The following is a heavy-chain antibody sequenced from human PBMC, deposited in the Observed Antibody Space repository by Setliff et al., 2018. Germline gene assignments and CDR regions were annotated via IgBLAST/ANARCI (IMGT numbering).Heavy chain of an antibody. D-gene: IGHD1-26*01. V-gene: IGHV4-38-2*01. Sequence: SETLSLTCAASGYSISSGYYWGWIRQAPGKGLEWIASIYRSGSTYYNPSLKSRVTISVDTSKNQFPLKLSSVTASDTAVYYCARGGDSGSYFLANHDAFDIWGQGTMVTVSS. CDR2: IYRSGST. CDR1: GYSISSGYY. CDR3: ARGGDSGSYFLANHDAFDI. J-gene: IGHJ3*02.